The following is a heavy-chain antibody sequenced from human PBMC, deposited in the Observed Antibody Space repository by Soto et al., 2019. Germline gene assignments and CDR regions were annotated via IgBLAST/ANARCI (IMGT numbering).Heavy chain of an antibody. D-gene: IGHD2-15*01. V-gene: IGHV4-30-2*01. J-gene: IGHJ5*02. CDR3: ARVGGYCSGGSCYPPRWFDP. CDR2: IYHSGST. Sequence: TLSLTCAVSGGSISRGGYSWSWIRQPPGKGLEWIGYIYHSGSTYYNPSLKSRVTISVDRSKNQFSLKLSSVTAADTAVYYCARVGGYCSGGSCYPPRWFDPWGQGTLVTV. CDR1: GGSISRGGYS.